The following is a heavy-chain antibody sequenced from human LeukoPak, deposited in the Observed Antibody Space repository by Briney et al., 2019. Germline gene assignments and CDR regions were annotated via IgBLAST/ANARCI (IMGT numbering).Heavy chain of an antibody. D-gene: IGHD6-13*01. CDR2: IYYSGST. J-gene: IGHJ4*02. CDR1: GGSISSSSYY. V-gene: IGHV4-39*01. Sequence: PSETLSLTCTVAGGSISSSSYYWGWIRQPPGKGLEWIGSIYYSGSTYYNPSLKSRVTISVDTSKNQFSLKLSSVTAADTAVYYCARSQQLGEYYFDYWGQGTLVTASS. CDR3: ARSQQLGEYYFDY.